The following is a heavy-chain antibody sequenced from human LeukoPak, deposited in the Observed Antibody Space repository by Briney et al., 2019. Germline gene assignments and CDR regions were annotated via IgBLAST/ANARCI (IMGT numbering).Heavy chain of an antibody. CDR2: FYYSGST. V-gene: IGHV4-39*01. Sequence: PSETLSLTCTVSGGSISSSNYYWGWIPQPPGKGLEWIGTFYYSGSTYYNPSLKSRVTVSVDTSRTQFSLRLSSVTAADTALYYCATWANLNLNWGQGTLVTVSS. CDR3: ATWANLNLN. J-gene: IGHJ4*02. D-gene: IGHD1-14*01. CDR1: GGSISSSNYY.